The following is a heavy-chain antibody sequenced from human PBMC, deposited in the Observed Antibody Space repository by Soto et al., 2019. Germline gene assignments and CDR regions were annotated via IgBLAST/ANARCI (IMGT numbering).Heavy chain of an antibody. J-gene: IGHJ4*02. CDR3: ARANWYSEY. V-gene: IGHV4-59*11. Sequence: QVHLQESGPELVKPSETLSLTRSVSGGSINNHYWSWIRQPPGKGLEWIGYVYYTGSTNYNPSLKSRVTMSVDTSKNQFSLNLTSLTAADTAIYYCARANWYSEYWGQGTLVTVSS. CDR2: VYYTGST. D-gene: IGHD7-27*01. CDR1: GGSINNHY.